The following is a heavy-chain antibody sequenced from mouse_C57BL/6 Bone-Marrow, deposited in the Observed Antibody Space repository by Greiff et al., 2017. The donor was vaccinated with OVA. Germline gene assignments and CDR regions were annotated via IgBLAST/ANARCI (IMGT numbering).Heavy chain of an antibody. Sequence: QVQLQQPGAELVKPGASVKLSCKASGYTFTSYWMHWVKQRPGRGLEWIGRIDPYSGGTKYNEKFKSKATLTVDKPSSTAYMQLNSLTSEDSAVYDWERRSYGYDDAGFAYWGQGTLVTVSA. D-gene: IGHD2-2*01. CDR1: GYTFTSYW. CDR3: ERRSYGYDDAGFAY. CDR2: IDPYSGGT. J-gene: IGHJ3*01. V-gene: IGHV1-72*01.